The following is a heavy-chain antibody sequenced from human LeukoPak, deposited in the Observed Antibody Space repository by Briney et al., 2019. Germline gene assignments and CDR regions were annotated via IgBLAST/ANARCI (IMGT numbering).Heavy chain of an antibody. D-gene: IGHD2-15*01. V-gene: IGHV1-69*04. J-gene: IGHJ4*02. CDR3: ARVGLLRD. CDR2: IIPILGIA. CDR1: GGTFSSYA. Sequence: SVKVSCKASGGTFSSYAISWVRQAPGQGLEWMGRIIPILGIANYAQKFQGRVTVTADKSTSTAYMELSSLRSEDTAVYYCARVGLLRDWDQGTLVTVSS.